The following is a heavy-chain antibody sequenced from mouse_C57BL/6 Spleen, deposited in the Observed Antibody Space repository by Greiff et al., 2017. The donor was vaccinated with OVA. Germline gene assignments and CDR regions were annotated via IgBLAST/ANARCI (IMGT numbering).Heavy chain of an antibody. CDR1: GYTFTSYW. J-gene: IGHJ1*03. CDR2: INPSNGGT. D-gene: IGHD1-2*01. V-gene: IGHV1-53*01. CDR3: ARPITTGRYFDV. Sequence: QVQLKQPGTELVKPGASVKLSCKASGYTFTSYWMHWVKQRPGQGLEWIGNINPSNGGTNYNEKFKSKATLTVDKSSSTAYMQLSSLTSEDSAVYYCARPITTGRYFDVWGTGTTVTVSS.